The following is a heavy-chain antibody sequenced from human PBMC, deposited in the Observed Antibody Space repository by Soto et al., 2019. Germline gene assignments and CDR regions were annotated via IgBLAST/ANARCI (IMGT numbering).Heavy chain of an antibody. V-gene: IGHV3-23*01. D-gene: IGHD3-10*01. J-gene: IGHJ4*02. CDR2: ISGSGGST. CDR1: GFTFSSYA. Sequence: GGSLRLSCAASGFTFSSYAMSWVRQAPGKGLEWVSAISGSGGSTYYADSVKGRFTISRDNSKNTLYLQMNSLRAEDTAVYYCAKEARKLLWFGELLPQLHFDYWGQGTLVTVSS. CDR3: AKEARKLLWFGELLPQLHFDY.